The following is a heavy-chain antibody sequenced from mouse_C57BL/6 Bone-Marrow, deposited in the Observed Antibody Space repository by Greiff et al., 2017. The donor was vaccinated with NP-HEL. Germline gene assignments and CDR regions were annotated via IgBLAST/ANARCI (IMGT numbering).Heavy chain of an antibody. CDR1: GYTFTSYW. CDR3: ARGGTTVVGGNYFDY. Sequence: QVQLQQPGAELVRPGSSVKLSCKASGYTFTSYWMHWVKQRPIQGLEWIGNIDPSDSETHYNQKFKDKATLTVDKSSSTAYMQLSSLTSEDSAVYYCARGGTTVVGGNYFDYWGQGTTLTVSS. V-gene: IGHV1-52*01. D-gene: IGHD1-1*01. CDR2: IDPSDSET. J-gene: IGHJ2*01.